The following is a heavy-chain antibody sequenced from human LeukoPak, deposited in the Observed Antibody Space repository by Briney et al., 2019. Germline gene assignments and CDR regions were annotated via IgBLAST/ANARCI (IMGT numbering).Heavy chain of an antibody. CDR3: ARGPLGP. D-gene: IGHD3-16*02. J-gene: IGHJ5*02. V-gene: IGHV3-30-3*01. CDR2: ISYDGSNK. Sequence: PGGSLRLSCAASGFTFSSYAMHWVRQAPGKGLEWVAVISYDGSNKYYADSVKGRFTISRDNSKNTLYLQMNSLRAEDTAVYYCARGPLGPWGQGTLVTVSS. CDR1: GFTFSSYA.